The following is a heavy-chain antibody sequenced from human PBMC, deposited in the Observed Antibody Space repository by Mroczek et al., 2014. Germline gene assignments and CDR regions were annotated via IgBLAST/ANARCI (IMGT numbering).Heavy chain of an antibody. CDR2: IKDSGST. V-gene: IGHV4-34*01. J-gene: IGHJ2*01. CDR1: GGSFSGYQ. D-gene: IGHD6-25*01. Sequence: VQLVESGAGLLKPSETLSLTCAVYGGSFSGYQGSWFRQPPGKGLEWIGEIKDSGSTNYNPSLKNRVTISLDTSKNQFSLKLSSVTAADTAEYYCARRRAATSFWYFDLVGPWHPGHCLL. CDR3: ARRRAATSFWYFDL.